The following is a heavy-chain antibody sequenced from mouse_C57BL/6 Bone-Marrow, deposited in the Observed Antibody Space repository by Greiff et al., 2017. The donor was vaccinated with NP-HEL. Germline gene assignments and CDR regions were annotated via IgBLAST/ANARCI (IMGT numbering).Heavy chain of an antibody. V-gene: IGHV1-69*01. CDR2: IDPSDSYT. CDR1: GYTFTSYW. Sequence: QVQLQQPGAELVMPGASVKLSCKASGYTFTSYWMHWVKQRPGQGLEWIGEIDPSDSYTNYNQKFKGKSTLTVDKSSSTAYMPLSSLTSEDSAVYYCSRRGYYGSSFTSYFDYWGQGTTLTVSS. CDR3: SRRGYYGSSFTSYFDY. J-gene: IGHJ2*01. D-gene: IGHD1-1*01.